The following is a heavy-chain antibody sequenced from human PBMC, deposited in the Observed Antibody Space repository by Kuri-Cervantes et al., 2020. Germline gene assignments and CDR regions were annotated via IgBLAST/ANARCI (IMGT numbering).Heavy chain of an antibody. Sequence: GESLKISCAASGFTFSNYGTHWVRQAPGKGLEWVAFIRYDGSNKYYVDSVKGRFTISRDNAKKTVYLQMNSLRADDTAVYYCARGDYAPGYYYYYMDVWGKGTTVTVSS. V-gene: IGHV3-30*02. CDR3: ARGDYAPGYYYYYMDV. CDR1: GFTFSNYG. D-gene: IGHD3-16*01. CDR2: IRYDGSNK. J-gene: IGHJ6*03.